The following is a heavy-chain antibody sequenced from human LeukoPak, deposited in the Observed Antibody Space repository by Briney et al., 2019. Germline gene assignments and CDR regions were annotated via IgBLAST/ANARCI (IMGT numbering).Heavy chain of an antibody. D-gene: IGHD3-22*01. CDR1: GFTFSRYW. V-gene: IGHV3-7*01. CDR3: ARVIYYYDSSGYWRAFDM. Sequence: PGGSLRLSCAASGFTFSRYWMSWVRQAPGKGLEWVANIKQDESEKYYVDSVKGRFTVSRDNAKNSLYLQMNSLRDEDTAVCYCARVIYYYDSSGYWRAFDMWGHGTMVTVSS. J-gene: IGHJ3*02. CDR2: IKQDESEK.